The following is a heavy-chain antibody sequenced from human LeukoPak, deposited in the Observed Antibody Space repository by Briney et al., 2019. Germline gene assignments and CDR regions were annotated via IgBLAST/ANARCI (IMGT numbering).Heavy chain of an antibody. CDR2: INWNSGIK. J-gene: IGHJ4*02. CDR1: GFTFDDYA. V-gene: IGHV3-9*01. D-gene: IGHD3-10*01. CDR3: AKDYYGSGSLDH. Sequence: GGSLRLSCAASGFTFDDYAMHWVRQAPGQGLERVSGINWNSGIKGYAESVKGRFTISRDNAKNSLYLQMNSLRAEDTALYYCAKDYYGSGSLDHRGQGTLVTVSS.